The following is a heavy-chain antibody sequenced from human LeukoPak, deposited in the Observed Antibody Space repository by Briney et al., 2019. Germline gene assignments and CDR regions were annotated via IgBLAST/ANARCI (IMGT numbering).Heavy chain of an antibody. J-gene: IGHJ5*02. V-gene: IGHV4-38-2*02. CDR1: GYSIRSYYY. D-gene: IGHD6-13*01. CDR3: VRDPYSSSWYGWFDP. CDR2: IYHSGST. Sequence: SETLSLTCTVSGYSIRSYYYWGWIRQPPGKGLEWIGSIYHSGSTYYNPSLKSRVTISVDTSKNQFSLKLSSVTAADTAVYYCVRDPYSSSWYGWFDPWGQGTLVTVSS.